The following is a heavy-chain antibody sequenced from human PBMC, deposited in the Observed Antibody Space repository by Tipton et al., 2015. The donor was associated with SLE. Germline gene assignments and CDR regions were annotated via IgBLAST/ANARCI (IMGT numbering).Heavy chain of an antibody. CDR3: ARGGRVVPAEDY. J-gene: IGHJ4*02. V-gene: IGHV3-48*04. CDR1: GFTFSSYW. CDR2: ISSSGSTI. D-gene: IGHD2-2*01. Sequence: SLRLSCAASGFTFSSYWMHWVRQAPGKGLEWVSYISSSGSTIYYADSVKGRFTISRDNAKNSLYLQMNSLRAEDTAVYYCARGGRVVPAEDYWGQGTLVTVSS.